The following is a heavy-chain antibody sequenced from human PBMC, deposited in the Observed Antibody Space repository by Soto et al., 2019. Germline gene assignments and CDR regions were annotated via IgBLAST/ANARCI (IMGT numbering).Heavy chain of an antibody. D-gene: IGHD2-2*01. CDR2: INHSGST. CDR3: ARGFKDIVVVPAAIPVGDYYYYYYMDV. J-gene: IGHJ6*03. Sequence: SETLSLTCAVYGGSFSGYYWSWIRQPPGKGLEWIGEINHSGSTNYNPSLKSRVTISVDTSKNQFSLKLSSVTAADTAVYYCARGFKDIVVVPAAIPVGDYYYYYYMDVWGKGTTVTVSS. CDR1: GGSFSGYY. V-gene: IGHV4-34*01.